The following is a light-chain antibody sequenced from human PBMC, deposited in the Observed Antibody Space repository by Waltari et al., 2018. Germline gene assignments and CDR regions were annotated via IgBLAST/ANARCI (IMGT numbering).Light chain of an antibody. CDR1: QRISSY. CDR2: PAP. CDR3: QLSYSFPFT. Sequence: DIQMDEPPASLSASVGDTFTITSRASQRISSYLHWYQQKPGKAPTLLIYPAPSLQSGVPSRLRGSRSATAFTLPISTPQPEAAAPYYRQLSYSFPFTPGAAATAAI. J-gene: IGKJ3*01. V-gene: IGKV1-39*01.